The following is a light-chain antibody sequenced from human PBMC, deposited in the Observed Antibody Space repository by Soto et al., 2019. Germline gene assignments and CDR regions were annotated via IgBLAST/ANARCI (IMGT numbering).Light chain of an antibody. CDR2: GAF. CDR1: QSVSSN. J-gene: IGKJ1*01. CDR3: QQYNEWPLT. V-gene: IGKV3-15*01. Sequence: EIVMPQAPATLSVSPGERATLSCRASQSVSSNLAWYQQKPGQAPSLLIYGAFTRATGIPARFSGTGSGTEFTLTISSLQSEDLALYYCQQYNEWPLTFGQGTKVDIK.